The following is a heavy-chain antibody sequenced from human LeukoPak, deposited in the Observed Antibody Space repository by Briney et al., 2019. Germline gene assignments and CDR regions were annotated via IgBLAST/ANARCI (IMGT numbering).Heavy chain of an antibody. D-gene: IGHD6-13*01. J-gene: IGHJ6*02. CDR1: GFTVSSNY. V-gene: IGHV3-53*01. CDR2: IYSGGST. CDR3: ARDSRGYYGMDV. Sequence: PGGSLRLSCAASGFTVSSNYMSWVRQAPGKGLEWVSVIYSGGSTYYADSVKGRFTISRDNSKNTLYLQMNSLRAEDTAVNYCARDSRGYYGMDVWGQGTTVTVSS.